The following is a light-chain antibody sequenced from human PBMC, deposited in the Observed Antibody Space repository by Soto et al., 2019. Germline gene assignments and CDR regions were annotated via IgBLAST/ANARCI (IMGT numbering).Light chain of an antibody. CDR2: TDY. CDR3: AXWDDSLSGGV. J-gene: IGLJ3*02. V-gene: IGLV1-44*01. Sequence: QSVLTQPPSASGTPGQRVVISXSGSNSNIGTYTVNWYQQLPGTAPRLLIYTDYQRPSGVPDRFSGSKSGTSASLAISGLXXXXXXXXYCAXWDDSLSGGVFGGGTKLTVL. CDR1: NSNIGTYT.